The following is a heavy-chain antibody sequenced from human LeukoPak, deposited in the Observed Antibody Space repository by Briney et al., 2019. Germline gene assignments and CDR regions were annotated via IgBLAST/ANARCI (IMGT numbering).Heavy chain of an antibody. Sequence: TLSLTCTVSGGSISSGGYYWSWIRPRPGKGLEWIGYIYYSGSTYYNPSLKSRVTISVDTSKNQFSLKLSSVTAADTAVYYCARRPTETAVFDPWGQGTLVTVSS. D-gene: IGHD2-21*02. CDR3: ARRPTETAVFDP. CDR1: GGSISSGGYY. J-gene: IGHJ5*02. V-gene: IGHV4-31*03. CDR2: IYYSGST.